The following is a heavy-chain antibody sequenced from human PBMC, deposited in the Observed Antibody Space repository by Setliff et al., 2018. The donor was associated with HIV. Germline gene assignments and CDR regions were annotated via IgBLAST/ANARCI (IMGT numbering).Heavy chain of an antibody. CDR2: VSYSGST. CDR3: ARGARALGGDAFDI. J-gene: IGHJ3*02. Sequence: PSETLSLTCNVSGGSISTYYWSWIRQPPGKGLEWLGYVSYSGSTNFNPSLESRLAMSVDMSKNHFSLKLSSVTAADTAVYYCARGARALGGDAFDIWGQGTMVTVSS. CDR1: GGSISTYY. V-gene: IGHV4-59*12. D-gene: IGHD1-26*01.